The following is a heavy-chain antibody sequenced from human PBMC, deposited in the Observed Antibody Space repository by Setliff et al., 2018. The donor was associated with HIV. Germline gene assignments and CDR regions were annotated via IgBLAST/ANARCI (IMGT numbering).Heavy chain of an antibody. Sequence: SETLSLTCSVSGGSISSSTYYWGWIRQPPGKGLEWIGDIFYTGNTYYNPSLKSRVAISVDTSENQFSMKLNSVTAADTAVYYCARRGRDGVLIVFATGFDPWGQGTLVTVSS. J-gene: IGHJ5*02. CDR3: ARRGRDGVLIVFATGFDP. V-gene: IGHV4-39*01. CDR1: GGSISSSTYY. D-gene: IGHD2-8*01. CDR2: IFYTGNT.